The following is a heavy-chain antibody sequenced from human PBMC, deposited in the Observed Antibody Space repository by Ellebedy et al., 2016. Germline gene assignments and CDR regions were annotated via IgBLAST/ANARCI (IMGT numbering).Heavy chain of an antibody. V-gene: IGHV3-48*01. CDR1: GFTISRYG. J-gene: IGHJ4*02. Sequence: GGSLRLXXAASGFTISRYGMNWVRQAPGKGLEWVAHNNAYNTAIFYADSVRGRFSISRDNSLYLQMNSLRAEDTAVYYCVGDVDDRLFDYWGQGTLLTVSS. CDR3: VGDVDDRLFDY. CDR2: NNAYNTAI. D-gene: IGHD3-16*01.